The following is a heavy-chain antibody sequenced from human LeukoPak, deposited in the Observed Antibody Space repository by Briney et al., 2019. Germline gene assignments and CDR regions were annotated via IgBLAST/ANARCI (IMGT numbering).Heavy chain of an antibody. D-gene: IGHD2-15*01. CDR2: INNDGSGT. Sequence: GGSLRLSCAASGFTFSSYWMHWVRQAPGKGPVWVSRINNDGSGTTYADSVKGRFTISRDDAKDTLYLQMNSLRAEDTAVYYCVRGGESTWSWGQGTLVTVSS. J-gene: IGHJ5*02. V-gene: IGHV3-74*01. CDR1: GFTFSSYW. CDR3: VRGGESTWS.